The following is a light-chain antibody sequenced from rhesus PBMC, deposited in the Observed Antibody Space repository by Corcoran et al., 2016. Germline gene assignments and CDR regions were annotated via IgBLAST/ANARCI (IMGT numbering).Light chain of an antibody. CDR2: EVS. V-gene: IGKV2-104*01. Sequence: DIVMTQTPLSLPVTLGEPASISCRSSQSLLDSEDGNTYLEWYLQKPGQSPQLLIYEVSNRASGVPDRFSGSGADTDFTLKISRVEAVDGGVYYCMQALEFPLTFGGGTKVEIK. CDR1: QSLLDSEDGNTY. CDR3: MQALEFPLT. J-gene: IGKJ4*01.